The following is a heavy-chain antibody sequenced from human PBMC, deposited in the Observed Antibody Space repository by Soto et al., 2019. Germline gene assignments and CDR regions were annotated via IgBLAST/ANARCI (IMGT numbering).Heavy chain of an antibody. CDR1: GFTVSSNY. Sequence: EVQLVESGGGLIQPGGSLRLSCAASGFTVSSNYMSWVRQAPGKGLEWVSVIYSGGSTYYADSVKGRFTISRDSSKNTLYLQMNRLRAEDTAVYYCARAPRMGGGGYYYYGMDVWGQGTTVTVSS. D-gene: IGHD3-16*01. CDR2: IYSGGST. J-gene: IGHJ6*02. CDR3: ARAPRMGGGGYYYYGMDV. V-gene: IGHV3-53*01.